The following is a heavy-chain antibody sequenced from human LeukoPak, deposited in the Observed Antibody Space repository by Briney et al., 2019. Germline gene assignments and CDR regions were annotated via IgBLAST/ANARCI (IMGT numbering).Heavy chain of an antibody. CDR1: GFTFSSYA. J-gene: IGHJ6*03. Sequence: GGSLRLSCAASGFASGFTFSSYAMSWVRQAPGKGLEWVASINGRAATTYYADSVKGRFTISRDNSKNTLYLQMNSLGADDTAVYYCAKAPATGEGYYFYYMDVWGKGTTVTVSS. D-gene: IGHD7-27*01. CDR3: AKAPATGEGYYFYYMDV. V-gene: IGHV3-23*01. CDR2: INGRAATT.